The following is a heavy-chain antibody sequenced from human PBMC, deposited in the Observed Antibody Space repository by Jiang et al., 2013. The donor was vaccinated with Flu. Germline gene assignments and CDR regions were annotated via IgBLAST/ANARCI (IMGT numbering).Heavy chain of an antibody. D-gene: IGHD2-15*01. Sequence: GRTYYRSKWYNDYAVSVKSRITINPDTSKNQFSLQLNSVTPEDTAVYYCARGRWGDWWLDYWGQGTLVTVSS. CDR2: TYYRSKWYN. J-gene: IGHJ4*02. V-gene: IGHV6-1*01. CDR3: ARGRWGDWWLDY.